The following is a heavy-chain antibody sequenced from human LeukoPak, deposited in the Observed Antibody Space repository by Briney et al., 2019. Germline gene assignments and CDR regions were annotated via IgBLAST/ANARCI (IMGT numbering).Heavy chain of an antibody. Sequence: PGGSLRLSCAASGFTFSRYDMHWVRQATGKGLEWVSAITATGDIYYAGSVKGRFTLSGDSANNSLYLQMNGLRAGDTAVYYCVRVDKPLHAFDLWGQGTMVTVSS. D-gene: IGHD2-2*03. CDR1: GFTFSRYD. CDR3: VRVDKPLHAFDL. J-gene: IGHJ3*01. CDR2: ITATGDI. V-gene: IGHV3-13*01.